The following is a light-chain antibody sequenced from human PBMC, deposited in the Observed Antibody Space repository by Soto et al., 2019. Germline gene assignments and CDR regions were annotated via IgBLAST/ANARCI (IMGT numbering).Light chain of an antibody. Sequence: IVLTQSPATLSLSPGEGATLSCRASQNIGDYVAWFQQKPVQAPRLLIYDGSNRAVGIPARFSGSASGTDSTLTIISLEPEDFAVYYCQQRSAWPLTFGGGTRVEI. CDR1: QNIGDY. V-gene: IGKV3-11*01. CDR3: QQRSAWPLT. CDR2: DGS. J-gene: IGKJ4*01.